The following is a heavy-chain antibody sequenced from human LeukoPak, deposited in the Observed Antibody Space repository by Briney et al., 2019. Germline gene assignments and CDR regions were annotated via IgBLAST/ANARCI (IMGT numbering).Heavy chain of an antibody. Sequence: INSDGSWTSYADSVKGRFTISKDNAKNTVYLQMNSLRAEDTAVYYCAKGDCSGTTCTNFDYWGQGTLVTVSS. CDR2: INSDGSWT. CDR3: AKGDCSGTTCTNFDY. D-gene: IGHD2-2*01. J-gene: IGHJ4*02. V-gene: IGHV3-74*01.